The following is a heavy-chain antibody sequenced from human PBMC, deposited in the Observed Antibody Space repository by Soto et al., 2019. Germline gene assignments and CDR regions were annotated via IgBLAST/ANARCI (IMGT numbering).Heavy chain of an antibody. V-gene: IGHV3-48*01. CDR1: GFTFSTYS. CDR3: ARDRYGDYDLDF. J-gene: IGHJ4*02. D-gene: IGHD4-17*01. CDR2: ISVSSTI. Sequence: PGVSLRLSCAASGFTFSTYSMNWVRQAPGKGLEWLSHISVSSTIFYADSVKGRFTISRDNAKNSLFLQMNSLRAEDTAVYYCARDRYGDYDLDFWCQGT.